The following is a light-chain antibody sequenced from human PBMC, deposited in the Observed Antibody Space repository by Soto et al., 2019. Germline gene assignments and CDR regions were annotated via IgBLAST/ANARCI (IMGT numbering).Light chain of an antibody. V-gene: IGKV3-15*01. CDR3: QSYNDWPFT. CDR1: ESLSTY. J-gene: IGKJ2*01. CDR2: GSS. Sequence: EIVMTQSPATLSVSPGERVTLSCRASESLSTYLAWYQQKPVQAPRLLIYGSSTKATGIPARFGGSGSATDFTLTISSLQSEDFAVYYCQSYNDWPFTFGQGTKLEI.